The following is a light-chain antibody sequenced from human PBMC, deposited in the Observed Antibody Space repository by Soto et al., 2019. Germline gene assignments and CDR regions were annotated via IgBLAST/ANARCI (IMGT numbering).Light chain of an antibody. Sequence: IVLTQFPGTLSLSPGERATLSCRASQSVSGGHLAWYQQKPGQAPRLLIYGASNRATGIPDKFSGSGSGTDFTLTIIRLEPEDCAVYYCQQYGSSFTFGPGTKVDIK. CDR1: QSVSGGH. CDR2: GAS. J-gene: IGKJ3*01. V-gene: IGKV3-20*01. CDR3: QQYGSSFT.